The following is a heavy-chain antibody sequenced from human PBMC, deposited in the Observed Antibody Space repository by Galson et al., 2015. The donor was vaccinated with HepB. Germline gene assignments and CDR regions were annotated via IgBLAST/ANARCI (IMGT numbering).Heavy chain of an antibody. CDR1: GGSFSGYY. CDR3: NFRGNFDY. J-gene: IGHJ4*02. V-gene: IGHV4-34*01. Sequence: ETLSLTCAVYGGSFSGYYWSWIRQPPGKGLEWIGEINHSGSTNYNPSLKSRVTISVDTSKNQFSLKLSSVTAADTAVYYCNFRGNFDYWGQGTLVTVSS. D-gene: IGHD1-1*01. CDR2: INHSGST.